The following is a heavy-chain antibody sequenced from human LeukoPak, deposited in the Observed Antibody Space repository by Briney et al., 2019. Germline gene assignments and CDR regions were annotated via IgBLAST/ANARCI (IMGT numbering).Heavy chain of an antibody. J-gene: IGHJ6*03. D-gene: IGHD6-25*01. Sequence: PGGSLRLSCAASGFTFSSYGMSWVRQAPGKGLEWVSTISGSGATTYYADSVKGRFTVSRDNSKNTPYLQMNSLRVEDTAVYYCARGPPRPRYYYYYYYLDVWGKGTTVTISS. CDR2: ISGSGATT. V-gene: IGHV3-23*01. CDR1: GFTFSSYG. CDR3: ARGPPRPRYYYYYYYLDV.